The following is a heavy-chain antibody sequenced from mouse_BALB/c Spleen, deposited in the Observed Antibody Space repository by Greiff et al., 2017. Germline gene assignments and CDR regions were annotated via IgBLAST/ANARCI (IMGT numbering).Heavy chain of an antibody. J-gene: IGHJ3*01. V-gene: IGHV1-31*01. CDR3: ARGQLGLRPFAY. Sequence: VQLKESGPELVKPGASVKISCKASGYSFTGYYMHWVKQSHVKSLEWIGRINPYNGATSYNQNFKDKASLTVDKSSSTAYMELHSLTSEDSAVYYCARGQLGLRPFAYWGQGTLVTVSA. D-gene: IGHD3-2*01. CDR1: GYSFTGYY. CDR2: INPYNGAT.